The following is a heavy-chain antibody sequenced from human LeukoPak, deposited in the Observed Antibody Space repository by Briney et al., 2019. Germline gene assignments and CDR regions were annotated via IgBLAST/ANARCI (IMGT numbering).Heavy chain of an antibody. V-gene: IGHV3-21*01. J-gene: IGHJ4*02. D-gene: IGHD3-22*01. CDR2: ISSSSSYT. Sequence: GGSLRLSCAASGFTFSSYSMNWVRQAPGKGLEWLSSISSSSSYTYYADSVKGRFTISRDNAKNSLYLQMNSLRAEDTAVYYCARVIQTFYYDSSGYYSSASNDFWGQGTLVTVSS. CDR3: ARVIQTFYYDSSGYYSSASNDF. CDR1: GFTFSSYS.